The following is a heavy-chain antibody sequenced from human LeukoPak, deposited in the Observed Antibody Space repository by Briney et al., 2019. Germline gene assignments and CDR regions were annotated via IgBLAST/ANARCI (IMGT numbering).Heavy chain of an antibody. V-gene: IGHV3-9*01. CDR3: AKTKTVAAAVDAFDI. J-gene: IGHJ3*02. CDR2: ISWNSGSI. D-gene: IGHD2-15*01. CDR1: GFTFDDYA. Sequence: SGGSLRLSCAASGFTFDDYAMHWVRQAPGKGLEWVSGISWNSGSIGYADSVKGRFTISRDNAKNSLYLQMNSLRAEDTALYYCAKTKTVAAAVDAFDIWGQGTMVTVSS.